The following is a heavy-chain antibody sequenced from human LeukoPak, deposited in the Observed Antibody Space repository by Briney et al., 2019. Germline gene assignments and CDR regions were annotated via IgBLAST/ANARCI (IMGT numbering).Heavy chain of an antibody. D-gene: IGHD3-16*02. J-gene: IGHJ6*03. CDR2: IYYSGST. CDR3: ARGRDYVWGSYRSHYYMDV. Sequence: SETLSLTCTVSGGSISSYYWSWIRQPPGKGLEWIGYIYYSGSTNYNPSLKSRVTISVDTSKNQFSLKLTSVTAADTAVYYCARGRDYVWGSYRSHYYMDVWGKGTTVTVSS. V-gene: IGHV4-59*12. CDR1: GGSISSYY.